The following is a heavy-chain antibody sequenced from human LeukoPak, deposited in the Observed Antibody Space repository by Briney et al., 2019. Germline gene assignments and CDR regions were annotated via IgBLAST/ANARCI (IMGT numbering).Heavy chain of an antibody. V-gene: IGHV1-2*02. D-gene: IGHD6-19*01. J-gene: IGHJ4*02. CDR2: INPGSGGT. Sequence: ASVTVSFKAVGYSFTYYYLHWVRQAPGQGPELMGWINPGSGGTKYSHRFQGRVTITRDTAISTAYLELSRLTSDDTAVYFCARALYPSGFYHGDYWGQGTMVSVSS. CDR3: ARALYPSGFYHGDY. CDR1: GYSFTYYY.